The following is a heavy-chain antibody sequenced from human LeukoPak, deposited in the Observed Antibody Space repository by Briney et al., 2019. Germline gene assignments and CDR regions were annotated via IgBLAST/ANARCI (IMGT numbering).Heavy chain of an antibody. Sequence: GGSLRLSCAASGFTFSTYAMTWVRQAPGKGLEWVSAISPSGDKTYYADSVKGRFTISRDNSKNTLYLQMNSLRAEDTAVYYCAKTTAVATPPLYFQNWGQGTLVTVSS. D-gene: IGHD2-21*02. J-gene: IGHJ1*01. CDR1: GFTFSTYA. CDR2: ISPSGDKT. V-gene: IGHV3-23*01. CDR3: AKTTAVATPPLYFQN.